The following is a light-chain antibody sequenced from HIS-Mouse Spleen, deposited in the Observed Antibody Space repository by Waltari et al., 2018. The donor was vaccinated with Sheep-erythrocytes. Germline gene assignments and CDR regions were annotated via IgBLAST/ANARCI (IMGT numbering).Light chain of an antibody. CDR3: CSYAGSSTWV. V-gene: IGLV2-8*01. J-gene: IGLJ3*02. CDR1: SSDVGGYNY. CDR2: EVS. Sequence: QSALTQPPSASGSPGQSVTISCTGTSSDVGGYNYGAWYQPHPGKAPKLMIYEVSKRPSGVPDRFSGSKSGNTASLTVSGLQVEDEADYYCCSYAGSSTWVFGGGTKLTVL.